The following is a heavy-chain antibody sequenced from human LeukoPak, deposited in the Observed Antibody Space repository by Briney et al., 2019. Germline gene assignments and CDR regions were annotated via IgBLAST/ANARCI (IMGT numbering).Heavy chain of an antibody. D-gene: IGHD2-15*01. CDR1: GFTFSSYA. Sequence: GGSLRLSCAASGFTFSSYAMSWVRQAPGKGLEWVSAISGSGGSTYYADSVKGRFTISRDNSRNTLYLQMNSLRAEDTAVYYCARNPLYCSGGSCSPGWSDPWGQGTLVTVSS. J-gene: IGHJ5*02. V-gene: IGHV3-23*01. CDR3: ARNPLYCSGGSCSPGWSDP. CDR2: ISGSGGST.